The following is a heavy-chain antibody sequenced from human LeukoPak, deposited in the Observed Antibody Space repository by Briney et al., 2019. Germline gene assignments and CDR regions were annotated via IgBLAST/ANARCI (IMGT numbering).Heavy chain of an antibody. V-gene: IGHV3-30-3*01. J-gene: IGHJ4*02. CDR1: GFTFSSYA. D-gene: IGHD1-26*01. Sequence: GGSLRLSCAASGFTFSSYAMSWVRQAPGKGLEWVAVISYDGSNKYYADYVKGRFTISRDNSKNMLYLQMNSLRAEDTAVYYCAKDGPLVGPYYFDYWGQGTLVTVSS. CDR3: AKDGPLVGPYYFDY. CDR2: ISYDGSNK.